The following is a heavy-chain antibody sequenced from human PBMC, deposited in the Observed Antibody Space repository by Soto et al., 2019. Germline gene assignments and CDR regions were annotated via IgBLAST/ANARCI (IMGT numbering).Heavy chain of an antibody. CDR3: ARAILNTRVPLNVFWSGYFSWFDP. CDR2: IYYSGST. D-gene: IGHD3-3*01. V-gene: IGHV4-61*08. J-gene: IGHJ5*02. CDR1: GGSISSGGYS. Sequence: SETLSLTCAVSGGSISSGGYSWSWIRQPPGKGLEWIGYIYYSGSTNYNPSLKSRVTISVDTSKNQFSLKLSSVTAADTAVYYCARAILNTRVPLNVFWSGYFSWFDPWGQGTLVTVSS.